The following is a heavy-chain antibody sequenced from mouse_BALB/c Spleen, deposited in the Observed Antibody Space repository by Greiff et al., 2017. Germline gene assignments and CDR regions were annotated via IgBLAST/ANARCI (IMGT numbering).Heavy chain of an antibody. D-gene: IGHD1-1*01. Sequence: EVKLVESGGGLVKPGGSLKLSCAASGFTFSDYYMYWVRQTPEKRLEWVATISDGGSYTYYPDSVKGRFTISRDNAKNNLYLQMSSLKSEDTAMYYCARGEDYGSQGMFAYWGQGTLVTVSA. V-gene: IGHV5-4*02. CDR1: GFTFSDYY. J-gene: IGHJ3*01. CDR3: ARGEDYGSQGMFAY. CDR2: ISDGGSYT.